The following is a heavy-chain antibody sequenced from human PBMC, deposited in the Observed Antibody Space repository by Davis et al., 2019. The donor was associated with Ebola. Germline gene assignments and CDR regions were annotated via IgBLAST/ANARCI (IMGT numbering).Heavy chain of an antibody. CDR3: ASLGRYSYGYQDYYYYYGMDV. CDR2: IYYSGST. D-gene: IGHD5-18*01. CDR1: GGSISSYY. J-gene: IGHJ6*02. Sequence: MPSETLSLTCTVSGGSISSYYWSWIRQPPGKGLEWIGYIYYSGSTNYNPSLKSRVTISVDTSKNQFSLKLSSVTAADTAVYYCASLGRYSYGYQDYYYYYGMDVWGQGTTVTVSS. V-gene: IGHV4-59*12.